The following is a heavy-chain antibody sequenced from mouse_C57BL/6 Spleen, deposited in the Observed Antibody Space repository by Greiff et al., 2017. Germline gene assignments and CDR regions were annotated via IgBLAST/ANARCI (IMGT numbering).Heavy chain of an antibody. CDR2: IYPSDSET. CDR1: GYTFTSYW. V-gene: IGHV1-61*01. Sequence: QVQLQQPGAELVRPGSSVKLSCKASGYTFTSYWMDWVKQRPGQGLEWIGNIYPSDSETHYNQKFKDKATLTVDKSSSTAYMQLSSLTCKDSAVDYCARGATVVAKGFAYWGQGTLVTVSA. CDR3: ARGATVVAKGFAY. D-gene: IGHD1-1*01. J-gene: IGHJ3*01.